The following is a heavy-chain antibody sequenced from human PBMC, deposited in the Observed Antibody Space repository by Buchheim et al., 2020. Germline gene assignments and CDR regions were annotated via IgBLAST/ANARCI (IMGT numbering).Heavy chain of an antibody. V-gene: IGHV3-20*04. CDR3: ARRQGSNWSFDS. J-gene: IGHJ4*02. CDR1: GFTFDEYG. Sequence: EVQLVESGGGVVPPGGSLRLSCAASGFTFDEYGMSWVRQAPGKGLEWVSGINWNAGSTGYADSVRGRFTISRDDAKNSLYLQMNSLTVEDTAFYYCARRQGSNWSFDSWGQGTL. CDR2: INWNAGST. D-gene: IGHD6-13*01.